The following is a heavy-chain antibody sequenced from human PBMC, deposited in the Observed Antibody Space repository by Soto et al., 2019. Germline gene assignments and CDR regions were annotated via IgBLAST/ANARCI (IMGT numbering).Heavy chain of an antibody. CDR1: GFTFDDYT. CDR3: AKDHYRYDSSAYIDH. Sequence: PGGSLRLSCAASGFTFDDYTMHWVRQTPGKGLEWVSLISWDGGSTYYADFVKGRFTISRDNSKNSLTLQMNSLRNEDTALYYCAKDHYRYDSSAYIDHWGQGTLVTVSS. V-gene: IGHV3-43*01. D-gene: IGHD3-22*01. J-gene: IGHJ5*02. CDR2: ISWDGGST.